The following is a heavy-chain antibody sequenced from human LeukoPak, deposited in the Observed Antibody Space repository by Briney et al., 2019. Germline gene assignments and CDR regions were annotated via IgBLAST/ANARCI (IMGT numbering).Heavy chain of an antibody. V-gene: IGHV4-59*01. CDR3: ARANNDFWSGYRPLYYYYYMDV. D-gene: IGHD3-3*01. CDR1: GGSISSYY. J-gene: IGHJ6*03. CDR2: IYYSGST. Sequence: SETLSLTCTVSGGSISSYYWSWIRQPPGKGLEWIGYIYYSGSTNYNPSLKSRVTISVDTSKSQFSLKLSSVTAADTAVYYCARANNDFWSGYRPLYYYYYMDVWGKGTTVTVSS.